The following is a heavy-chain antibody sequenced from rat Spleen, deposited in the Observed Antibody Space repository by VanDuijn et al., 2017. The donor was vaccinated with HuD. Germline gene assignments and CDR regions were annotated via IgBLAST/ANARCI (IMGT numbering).Heavy chain of an antibody. CDR1: GFTYSDYN. J-gene: IGHJ3*01. D-gene: IGHD1-11*01. Sequence: EVQLEESDGGLVQPGRSLKLSCAASGFTYSDYNMAWVRQAPKKGLEWVAIISYDGYITYYRDSVKGRFTISRDNAKSSLYLQMDSLRSEDTATYYCTTGGSYWGQGTLVTVSS. V-gene: IGHV5S10*01. CDR3: TTGGSY. CDR2: ISYDGYIT.